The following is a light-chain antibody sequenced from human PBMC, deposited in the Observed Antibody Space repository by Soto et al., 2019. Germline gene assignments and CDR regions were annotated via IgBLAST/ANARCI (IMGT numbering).Light chain of an antibody. CDR2: EDS. CDR3: CSYAGRSTL. Sequence: QSALTQPASVSGSPGQSITISCTGASSDVGGYKLVSWYQQHPGKAPKLLIFEDSKRPSGISNRFSGSKSGNTASLTISGLQAEDEADYYCCSYAGRSTLFGGGTKLTVL. V-gene: IGLV2-23*01. J-gene: IGLJ2*01. CDR1: SSDVGGYKL.